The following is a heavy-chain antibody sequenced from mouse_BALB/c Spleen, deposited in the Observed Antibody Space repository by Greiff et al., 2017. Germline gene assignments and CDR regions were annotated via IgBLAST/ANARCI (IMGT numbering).Heavy chain of an antibody. CDR2: IYPGSGYT. Sequence: QVQLQQSGAELVKPGASVKMSCKASGYTFTSYWMNWVKQRPGQGLEWIGDIYPGSGYTNYNEKFKGKATLTLDTSSSTAYMQLSSLTSEDSAVYYCSRQLGDAMDYWGQGTSVTVSA. J-gene: IGHJ4*01. D-gene: IGHD1-3*01. CDR3: SRQLGDAMDY. CDR1: GYTFTSYW. V-gene: IGHV1-55*01.